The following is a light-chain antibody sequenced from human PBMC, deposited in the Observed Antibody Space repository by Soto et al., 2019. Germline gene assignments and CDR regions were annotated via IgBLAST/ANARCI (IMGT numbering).Light chain of an antibody. CDR2: SAS. CDR1: QSISSD. V-gene: IGKV3-15*01. CDR3: HQYHYWSRPS. J-gene: IGKJ4*01. Sequence: EVVMTQSPATLSVSPGERATLSCRASQSISSDLAWYQQKPGQGPRLLIYSASTRATGIPARISGSGSETEFTLTISSLQSEDFAVHYCHQYHYWSRPSFGLGTKVEI.